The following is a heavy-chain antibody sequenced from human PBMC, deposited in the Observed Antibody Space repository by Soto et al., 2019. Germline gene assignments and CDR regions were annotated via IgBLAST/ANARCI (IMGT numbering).Heavy chain of an antibody. D-gene: IGHD6-13*01. CDR2: IYYSGST. CDR3: SRASSSWRFWFDP. V-gene: IGHV4-59*08. J-gene: IGHJ5*02. Sequence: PSQPLPLTCTVSGVSISNYYWIWLRQPPGKGLEWIGYIYYSGSTNYNPSLKSRVTISVDTSKNQFSLKLSSVTAADTAVYYCSRASSSWRFWFDPWGQGTLVTVSS. CDR1: GVSISNYY.